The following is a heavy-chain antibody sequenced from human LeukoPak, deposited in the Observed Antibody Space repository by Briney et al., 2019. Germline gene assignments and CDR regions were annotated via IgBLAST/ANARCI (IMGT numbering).Heavy chain of an antibody. CDR3: ASTIGSGVYYYYYYMDV. CDR1: GFIFSNYW. D-gene: IGHD3-10*01. CDR2: IKEDESEK. J-gene: IGHJ6*03. Sequence: GAPRPSCEVSGFIFSNYWMSWVRQAPGKGLEWVANIKEDESEKYYVDSVKGRFTISRDNAKNSLYLQMNSLRAEDTAVYYCASTIGSGVYYYYYYMDVWGKGTTVTVSS. V-gene: IGHV3-7*01.